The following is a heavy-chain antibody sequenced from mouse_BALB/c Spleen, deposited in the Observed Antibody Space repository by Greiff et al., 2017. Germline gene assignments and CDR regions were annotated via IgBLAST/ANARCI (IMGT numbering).Heavy chain of an antibody. CDR3: ARFGYYGSSYAMDY. CDR2: IDPANGNT. V-gene: IGHV14-3*02. CDR1: GFNIKDTY. D-gene: IGHD1-1*01. J-gene: IGHJ4*01. Sequence: VQLQQSGAELMKPGASVKLSCTASGFNIKDTYMHWVKQRPEQGLEWIGRIDPANGNTKYDPKFQGKATITADTSSNTAYLQLSSLTSEDTAVYYCARFGYYGSSYAMDYWGQGTSVTVSS.